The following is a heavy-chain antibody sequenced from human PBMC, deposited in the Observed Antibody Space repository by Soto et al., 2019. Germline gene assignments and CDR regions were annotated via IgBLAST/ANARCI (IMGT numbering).Heavy chain of an antibody. V-gene: IGHV1-8*01. D-gene: IGHD6-13*01. CDR2: MNPNSGNT. CDR1: GYTFTSYD. CDR3: ARGSVKAGSRKFDY. Sequence: QVPLVQSGAEVKKPGASVKVSCKASGYTFTSYDINWVRQATGQGLEWMGWMNPNSGNTGYAQKFQGRVTMTRNTSISTAYMELSSLRSEDTAVYYCARGSVKAGSRKFDYWGQGTLVTVSS. J-gene: IGHJ4*02.